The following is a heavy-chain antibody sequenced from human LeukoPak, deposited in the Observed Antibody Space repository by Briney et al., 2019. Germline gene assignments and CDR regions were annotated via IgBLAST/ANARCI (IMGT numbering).Heavy chain of an antibody. CDR1: GGSISSGSYY. Sequence: SETLSLTCAVSGGSISSGSYYWSWIRQPAGKGLEWIGRIYTSGSTNYNPSLKSRVTISVDTSKNQFSLKLSSVTAADTAVYYCARPSYDSSGYRGWGAFDIWGQGTMVTVSS. CDR2: IYTSGST. J-gene: IGHJ3*02. CDR3: ARPSYDSSGYRGWGAFDI. D-gene: IGHD3-22*01. V-gene: IGHV4-61*02.